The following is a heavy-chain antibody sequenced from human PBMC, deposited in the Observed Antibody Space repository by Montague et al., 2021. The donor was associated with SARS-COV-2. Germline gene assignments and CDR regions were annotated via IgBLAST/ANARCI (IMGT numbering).Heavy chain of an antibody. D-gene: IGHD3-3*01. CDR1: GFTFNNYA. CDR2: TSYEGNIT. J-gene: IGHJ6*02. V-gene: IGHV3-30*04. CDR3: ARAKMFEVVTLYHGMDV. Sequence: SLRLSCAASGFTFNNYAMHWVRQAPGKGLEWVALTSYEGNITHSTDSLKGRFTISRDSSKNTLYLQMKSLRVEDTAVYYCARAKMFEVVTLYHGMDVWGQGATVTVSS.